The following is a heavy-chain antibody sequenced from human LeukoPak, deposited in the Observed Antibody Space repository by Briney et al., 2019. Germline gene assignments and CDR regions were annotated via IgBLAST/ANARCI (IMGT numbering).Heavy chain of an antibody. J-gene: IGHJ5*02. V-gene: IGHV1-2*02. CDR1: GYTFTGYY. CDR2: INPNSGGT. D-gene: IGHD6-19*01. Sequence: ASVKVSCKVSGYTFTGYYMHWVRQAPGQGLEWMGWINPNSGGTNYAQKFQGRVTMTRDTSISTAYMELSRLRSDDTAVYYCARVRRVAGTKSWFDPWGQGTLVTVSS. CDR3: ARVRRVAGTKSWFDP.